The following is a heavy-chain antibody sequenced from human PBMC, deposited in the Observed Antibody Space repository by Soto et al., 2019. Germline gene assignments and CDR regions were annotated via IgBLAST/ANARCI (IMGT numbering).Heavy chain of an antibody. CDR3: ASSLRGVRGVITYCDY. CDR1: GGTFSSYA. V-gene: IGHV1-69*01. Sequence: QVQLVQSGAEVKKPGSSVTVSCKASGGTFSSYAISWVRQAPGQGLEWMGGIIPIFGTANYAQKFQGRVTITADESTSTAYMELSSVRSEDTAVYYCASSLRGVRGVITYCDYWGQGSLVTVSS. J-gene: IGHJ4*02. CDR2: IIPIFGTA. D-gene: IGHD3-10*01.